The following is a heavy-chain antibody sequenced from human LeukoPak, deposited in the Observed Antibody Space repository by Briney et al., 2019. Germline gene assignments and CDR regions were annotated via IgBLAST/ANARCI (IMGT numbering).Heavy chain of an antibody. D-gene: IGHD3-10*01. CDR3: ARGEIDYYGSGSYWSPIDY. CDR1: GGSVSSGSYY. Sequence: SETLSLTCTVSGGSVSSGSYYWSWIRQPPGKGLEWIGEINHSGSTNYNPSLKSRVTISVDTCKNQFSLKLSSVTAADTAVYYCARGEIDYYGSGSYWSPIDYWGQGTLVTVSS. CDR2: INHSGST. V-gene: IGHV4-39*07. J-gene: IGHJ4*02.